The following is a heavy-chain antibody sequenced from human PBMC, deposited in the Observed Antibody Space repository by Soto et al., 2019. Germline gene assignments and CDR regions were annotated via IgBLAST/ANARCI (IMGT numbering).Heavy chain of an antibody. CDR1: GFIVSDTY. D-gene: IGHD2-15*01. CDR2: ISNRGDT. Sequence: PGGSLSLSCPASGFIVSDTYMNWVRQAPGKGLEWVSVISNRGDTHYADSVRGRFSLSRDIADNTLHLQMNNLRVEDTAVYYCAREPRYCRGGSCSITGDAFDIWGQGTMVTVSS. J-gene: IGHJ3*02. CDR3: AREPRYCRGGSCSITGDAFDI. V-gene: IGHV3-66*01.